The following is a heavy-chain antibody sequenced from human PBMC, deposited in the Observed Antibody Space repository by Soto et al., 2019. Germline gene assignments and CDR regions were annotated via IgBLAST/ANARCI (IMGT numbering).Heavy chain of an antibody. V-gene: IGHV3-33*01. J-gene: IGHJ4*02. CDR2: IWYDGSNK. D-gene: IGHD2-15*01. CDR3: ARDSSVVTPFVFGY. CDR1: GFTFSSYG. Sequence: GGSLRLSCAASGFTFSSYGMHWVRQAPGKGLERVAVIWYDGSNKYYADSVKGRFTISRDNSKNTLYLQMNSLRAEDTAVYYRARDSSVVTPFVFGYWGQGTLVTVPQ.